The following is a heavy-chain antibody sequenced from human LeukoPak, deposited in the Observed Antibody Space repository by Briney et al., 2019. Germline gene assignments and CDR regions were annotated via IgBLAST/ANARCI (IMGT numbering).Heavy chain of an antibody. D-gene: IGHD3-10*01. CDR3: ARHLLWFGEHYYMDV. CDR1: YW. Sequence: YWIGWVRQMPGKGLEWMGIIYPGDSDTRYSPSFQGQVTISADKSISTAYLQWGSLKASDTAVYYCARHLLWFGEHYYMDVWGKGTTVTVSS. CDR2: IYPGDSDT. V-gene: IGHV5-51*01. J-gene: IGHJ6*03.